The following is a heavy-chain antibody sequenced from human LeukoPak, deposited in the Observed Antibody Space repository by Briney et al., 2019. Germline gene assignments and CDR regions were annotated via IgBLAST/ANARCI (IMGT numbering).Heavy chain of an antibody. J-gene: IGHJ4*02. V-gene: IGHV3-74*01. Sequence: SGGSLRLSCEASGFTFSDYWMHWVRQGPGKGLLWVSRINSDGSNPIFADSVKGRFTVSRDNAMDTLYLQMTRLRAEDTAVYYCTRGPPDYSSFDSWGRGTLVTVSS. D-gene: IGHD6-19*01. CDR3: TRGPPDYSSFDS. CDR1: GFTFSDYW. CDR2: INSDGSNP.